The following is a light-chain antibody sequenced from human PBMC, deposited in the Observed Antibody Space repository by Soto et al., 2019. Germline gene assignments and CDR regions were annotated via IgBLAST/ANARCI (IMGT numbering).Light chain of an antibody. Sequence: DIRMTQSPSSLSASIGDRVTITCRASQGISNDLGWYQQKPGLAPKRLISAASTLQSGVPSRFRGSGSGTEFSLTISGLQPEDFATYYCQQLNTYPETFGQGTKVDIK. CDR1: QGISND. J-gene: IGKJ1*01. CDR3: QQLNTYPET. V-gene: IGKV1-17*01. CDR2: AAS.